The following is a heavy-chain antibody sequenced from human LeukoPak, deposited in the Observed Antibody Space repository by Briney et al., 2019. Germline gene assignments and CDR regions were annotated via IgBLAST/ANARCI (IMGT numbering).Heavy chain of an antibody. CDR1: GFTFDDYA. V-gene: IGHV3-9*01. CDR2: ISWNSGSI. J-gene: IGHJ4*02. D-gene: IGHD3-22*01. Sequence: GGSLRLSCAASGFTFDDYAMHWVRQAPGKGLEWVLGISWNSGSIGYADSVKGRFTISRDNAKNSLYLQMNSLRAEDTALYYCVKGVDSSGYYYYFDYWGQGTLVTVSS. CDR3: VKGVDSSGYYYYFDY.